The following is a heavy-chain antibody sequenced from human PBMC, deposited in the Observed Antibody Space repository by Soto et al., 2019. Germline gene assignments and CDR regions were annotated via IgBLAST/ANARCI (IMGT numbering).Heavy chain of an antibody. CDR1: GFTFSSYD. CDR2: IGTAGDT. J-gene: IGHJ6*03. CDR3: ARASNYGYMDA. D-gene: IGHD4-4*01. V-gene: IGHV3-13*01. Sequence: GGSLRLSCAASGFTFSSYDMHWVRQATGKGLEWVSAIGTAGDTYYPGSVKGRFTISRENAKNSLYLQMNSLRAGDTAVYYCARASNYGYMDAWGKGTTVTVSS.